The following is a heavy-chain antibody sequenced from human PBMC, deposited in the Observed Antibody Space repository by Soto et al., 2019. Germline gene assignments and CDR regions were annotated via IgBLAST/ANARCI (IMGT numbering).Heavy chain of an antibody. CDR1: GFTFSSYA. J-gene: IGHJ4*02. CDR2: ISGSGGST. D-gene: IGHD3-3*01. CDR3: ANLAVPLRFLDWLLWFDY. Sequence: GGSLRLSCAASGFTFSSYAMSWVRQAPGKGLEWVSAISGSGGSTYYADSVKGRFTISRDNSKNTLYLQMNSLRAEDTAVYYCANLAVPLRFLDWLLWFDYWGQGTLVTVSS. V-gene: IGHV3-23*01.